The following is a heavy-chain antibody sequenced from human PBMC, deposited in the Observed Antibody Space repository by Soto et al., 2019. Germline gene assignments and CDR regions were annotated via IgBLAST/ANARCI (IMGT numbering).Heavy chain of an antibody. CDR3: GRQKTNYYDPNWFDP. CDR1: GGSISSYY. V-gene: IGHV4-59*01. J-gene: IGHJ5*02. D-gene: IGHD3-22*01. CDR2: IYHSGST. Sequence: TSETLSLTCTVSGGSISSYYWSWIRQPPGKGLEWIGYIYHSGSTKYNPSLKSRVTISVDTSKNQFSLKLNSVTAADTAVYYCGRQKTNYYDPNWFDPWGQGTLVTVS.